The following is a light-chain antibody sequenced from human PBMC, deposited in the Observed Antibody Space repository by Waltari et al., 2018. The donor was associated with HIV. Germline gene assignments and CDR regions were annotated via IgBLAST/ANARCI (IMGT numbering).Light chain of an antibody. CDR3: QKYYRSPIT. CDR1: RSVCYWSNSKND. J-gene: IGKJ5*01. V-gene: IGKV4-1*01. CDR2: VTS. Sequence: IVLTQSPDSLAVSLSERATITCKSSRSVCYWSNSKNDLARYQQKPGQPTKLLIYVTSTRESGVPDRFSGSGSGTDFTLSISSLQAEDVAVYYCQKYYRSPITFGQGTRLEI.